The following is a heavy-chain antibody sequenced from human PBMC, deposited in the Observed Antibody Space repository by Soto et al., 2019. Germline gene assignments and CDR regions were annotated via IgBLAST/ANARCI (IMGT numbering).Heavy chain of an antibody. CDR3: AKRKGYCSSTSCYAADY. CDR2: ISGSGGST. Sequence: GGSLRLSCAASGFTFSSYAMSWVRQAPGKGLEWVSAISGSGGSTYYADSVKGRFTISRDNSKNTLYLQMNSLRAEDTAVYYCAKRKGYCSSTSCYAADYWGQGTLVTVSS. V-gene: IGHV3-23*01. J-gene: IGHJ4*02. CDR1: GFTFSSYA. D-gene: IGHD2-2*01.